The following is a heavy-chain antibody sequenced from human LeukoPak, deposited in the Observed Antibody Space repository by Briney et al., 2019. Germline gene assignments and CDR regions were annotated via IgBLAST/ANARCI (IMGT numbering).Heavy chain of an antibody. V-gene: IGHV4-59*01. D-gene: IGHD3-10*01. CDR2: IYYNGST. J-gene: IGHJ4*02. CDR1: RGSISSYY. CDR3: ARGGRNYFDQ. Sequence: PSETLSLTCTVSRGSISSYYWSWIRQSPEKGLEWLGYIYYNGSTNYNPSLKSRVTISLDTSKNHFSLKLNSVTAADTAVYSCARGGRNYFDQWGQGTLVTVSS.